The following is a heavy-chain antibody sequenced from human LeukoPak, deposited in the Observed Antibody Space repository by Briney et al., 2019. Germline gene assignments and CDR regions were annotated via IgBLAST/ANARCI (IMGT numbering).Heavy chain of an antibody. J-gene: IGHJ4*02. V-gene: IGHV1-2*06. D-gene: IGHD1-26*01. CDR3: ARDLLSSGNYPGY. Sequence: EASVKVSCKASGYTFTSYGISWVRQAPGQGLEWMGRINPNSGGTNYAQKFQGRVTMTRDTSISTAYMELSRLRSDDTAVYYCARDLLSSGNYPGYWGQGTLVTVSS. CDR2: INPNSGGT. CDR1: GYTFTSYG.